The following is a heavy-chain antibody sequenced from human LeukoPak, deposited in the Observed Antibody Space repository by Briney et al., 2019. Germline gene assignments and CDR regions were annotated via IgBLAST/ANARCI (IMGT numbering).Heavy chain of an antibody. CDR2: ISSTRAYI. CDR3: ARVAVSGPTGWFDS. J-gene: IGHJ5*01. V-gene: IGHV3-21*01. Sequence: GGSLRLSCAGSGFALKSYSLSWVRQAPGKGLEWVSSISSTRAYIYYADSVKGRFTISRDNVDNVVYLQMNSLGAEDTAVYYCARVAVSGPTGWFDSWGQGTLVIVSS. CDR1: GFALKSYS. D-gene: IGHD2-8*02.